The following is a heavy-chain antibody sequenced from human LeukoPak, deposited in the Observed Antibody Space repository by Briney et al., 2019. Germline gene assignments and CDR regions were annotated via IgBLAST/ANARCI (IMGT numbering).Heavy chain of an antibody. Sequence: SETLSLTCTVSGGSISSGSYYWSWLRQPAGTGLEWIGRIYTSGSTNYNPSLKSRVTISVDTSKNQFSLKLSSVTAADTAVYYCAGCEVAGTGVDYWGQGTLVTVSS. CDR3: AGCEVAGTGVDY. D-gene: IGHD6-19*01. CDR2: IYTSGST. J-gene: IGHJ4*02. V-gene: IGHV4-61*02. CDR1: GGSISSGSYY.